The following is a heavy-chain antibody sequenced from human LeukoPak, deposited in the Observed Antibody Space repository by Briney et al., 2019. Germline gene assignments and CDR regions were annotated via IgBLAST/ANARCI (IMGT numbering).Heavy chain of an antibody. D-gene: IGHD3-22*01. V-gene: IGHV3-21*01. Sequence: PGGSLRLSCAASGFTFSSYSMNWVRQAPGKGLEWVSSIGSSSSHIHSADSVKGRFTISRDNAKNSLYLQMNSLRAEDTAVYYCARDLYDSGGYSSPIDYWGQGTLVTVSS. CDR2: IGSSSSHI. J-gene: IGHJ4*02. CDR1: GFTFSSYS. CDR3: ARDLYDSGGYSSPIDY.